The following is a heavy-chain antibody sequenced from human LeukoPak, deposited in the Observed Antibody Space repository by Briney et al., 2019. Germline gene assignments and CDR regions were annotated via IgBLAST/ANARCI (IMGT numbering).Heavy chain of an antibody. CDR2: ISSSSSHI. Sequence: GGSLRLSCAASGFTFSSYTMNWVRLAPGKGLEWVSSISSSSSHIYYADSVKGRFTISRDNAKNSLYLQMNSLRAEDTAVYYCARVVPGTGFFSWGQGTLVTVSS. CDR3: ARVVPGTGFFS. CDR1: GFTFSSYT. D-gene: IGHD2-8*02. V-gene: IGHV3-21*01. J-gene: IGHJ5*02.